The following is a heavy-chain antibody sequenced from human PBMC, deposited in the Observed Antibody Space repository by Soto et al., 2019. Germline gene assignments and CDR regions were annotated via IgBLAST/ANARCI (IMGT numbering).Heavy chain of an antibody. CDR2: INPNTGGT. J-gene: IGHJ5*02. Sequence: ASVNVSCKASVYTFTDYYMHWVRQAPGQGLEWVGCINPNTGGTNYARKFQGRVTMTRDTSINTGYIELTGLRSDDTAVYYCARDEEFCKSTTCPGWLDPWGQGALVTVSS. CDR1: VYTFTDYY. CDR3: ARDEEFCKSTTCPGWLDP. D-gene: IGHD2-2*01. V-gene: IGHV1-2*02.